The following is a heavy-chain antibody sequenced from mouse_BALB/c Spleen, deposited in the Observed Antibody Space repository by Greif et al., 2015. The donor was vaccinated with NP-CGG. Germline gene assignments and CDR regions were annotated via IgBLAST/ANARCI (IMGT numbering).Heavy chain of an antibody. CDR1: GFNIKDTY. Sequence: EVKLMEYGAELVKPGASVKLSCTASGFNIKDTYMHWVKQRPEQGLEWIGRIDPANGNTKYDPKFQGKATITADTSSNTAYLQLSSLTSEDTAVYYCARNDGFAYWGQGTLVTVSA. J-gene: IGHJ3*01. D-gene: IGHD2-12*01. CDR3: ARNDGFAY. V-gene: IGHV14-3*02. CDR2: IDPANGNT.